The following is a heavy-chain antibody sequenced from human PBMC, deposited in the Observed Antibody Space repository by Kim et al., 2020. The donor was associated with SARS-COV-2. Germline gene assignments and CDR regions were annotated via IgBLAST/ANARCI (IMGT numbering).Heavy chain of an antibody. D-gene: IGHD2-15*01. CDR3: ARGRGRAIVVVVAATRGRYFDY. CDR1: GGSFSGYY. V-gene: IGHV4-34*01. Sequence: SETLSLTCAVYGGSFSGYYWSWIRQPPGKGLEWIGEINHSGSTNYNPSLKSRVTISVDTSKNQFSLKLSSVTAADTAVYYCARGRGRAIVVVVAATRGRYFDYWGQGTLVTVSS. J-gene: IGHJ4*02. CDR2: INHSGST.